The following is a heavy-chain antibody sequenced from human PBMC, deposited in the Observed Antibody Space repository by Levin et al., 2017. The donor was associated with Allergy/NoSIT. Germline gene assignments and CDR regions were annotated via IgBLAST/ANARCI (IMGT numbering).Heavy chain of an antibody. CDR3: ARTRGQQWLVPYYYYGMDV. J-gene: IGHJ6*02. CDR2: ISSSSSYI. D-gene: IGHD6-19*01. V-gene: IGHV3-21*01. CDR1: GFTFSSYS. Sequence: GESLKISCAASGFTFSSYSMNWVRQAPGKGLEWVSSISSSSSYIYYADSVKGRFTISRDNAKNSLYLQMNSLRAEDTAVYYCARTRGQQWLVPYYYYGMDVWGQGTTVTVSS.